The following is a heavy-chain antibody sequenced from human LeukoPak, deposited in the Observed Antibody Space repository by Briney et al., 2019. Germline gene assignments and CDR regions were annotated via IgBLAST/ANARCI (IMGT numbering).Heavy chain of an antibody. CDR3: ARGRPPLRYCSGGSCYTSWFDP. Sequence: SETLSLTCAVYGGSFSGYYWSWIRQPPGKGLEWIGEINHSGSTNYNPSLKSRVTISVDTSKNQFSLKLSSVTAADTAMYYCARGRPPLRYCSGGSCYTSWFDPWGQGTLVTVSS. J-gene: IGHJ5*02. D-gene: IGHD2-15*01. CDR1: GGSFSGYY. V-gene: IGHV4-34*01. CDR2: INHSGST.